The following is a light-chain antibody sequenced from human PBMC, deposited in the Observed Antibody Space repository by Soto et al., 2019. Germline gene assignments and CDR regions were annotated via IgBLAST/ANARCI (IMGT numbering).Light chain of an antibody. V-gene: IGKV3-11*01. CDR3: QQRSDWPWT. CDR1: QSISTY. CDR2: DVS. J-gene: IGKJ1*01. Sequence: PGQRATLSCRASQSISTYLAWYQQKPGQAPRLLVYDVSNRATGIPARFSGGGSGTDFTLTISNLEPEDFAVYYCQQRSDWPWTFGQGTKVDIK.